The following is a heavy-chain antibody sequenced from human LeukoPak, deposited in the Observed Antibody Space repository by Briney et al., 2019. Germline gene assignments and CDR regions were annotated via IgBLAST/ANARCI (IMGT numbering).Heavy chain of an antibody. Sequence: PSETLSLTCTVSGGSISSGGYYWTWFRQPAGKGLEWIGRIYASGSTNYNPSLKSRLTISVDTSKNQFSLNRSSVTAADTAVYYCARSYSSSSVVSYYYYYMDVWGKGTTVTVSS. J-gene: IGHJ6*03. CDR3: ARSYSSSSVVSYYYYYMDV. CDR2: IYASGST. V-gene: IGHV4-61*02. CDR1: GGSISSGGYY. D-gene: IGHD6-13*01.